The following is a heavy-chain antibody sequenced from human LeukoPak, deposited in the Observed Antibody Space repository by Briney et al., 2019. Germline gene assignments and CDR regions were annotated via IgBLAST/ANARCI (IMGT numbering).Heavy chain of an antibody. D-gene: IGHD2-15*01. Sequence: ASVKVSCKASGYTFTGYYMHRVRQAPGQGLEWMGWINPNSGGTNYAQKFQGRVTMTRDTSISTAYMELSRLRSDDTAVYYCAREEYCSGGSCYSTIDYWGQGTLVTVSS. CDR1: GYTFTGYY. V-gene: IGHV1-2*02. CDR3: AREEYCSGGSCYSTIDY. CDR2: INPNSGGT. J-gene: IGHJ4*02.